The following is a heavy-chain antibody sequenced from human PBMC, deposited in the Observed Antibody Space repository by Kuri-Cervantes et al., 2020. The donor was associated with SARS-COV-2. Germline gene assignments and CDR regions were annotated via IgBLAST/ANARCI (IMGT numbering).Heavy chain of an antibody. CDR2: ISGSGGST. D-gene: IGHD5-18*01. Sequence: LSLTCAASGFTFSSYAMHWVRQAPGKGLEWVSAISGSGGSTYYADSVKGRFTISRDNSKNTLYLQMNSLRAEDTAVYYCARGIQMLRRAEYFQHWGQGTLVTVSS. CDR1: GFTFSSYA. CDR3: ARGIQMLRRAEYFQH. V-gene: IGHV3-23*01. J-gene: IGHJ1*01.